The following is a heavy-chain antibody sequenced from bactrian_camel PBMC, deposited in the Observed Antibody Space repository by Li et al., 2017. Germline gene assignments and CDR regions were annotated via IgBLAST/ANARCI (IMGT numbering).Heavy chain of an antibody. D-gene: IGHD4*01. CDR2: IDYVGVA. V-gene: IGHV3S40*01. CDR1: GFTFSNYH. J-gene: IGHJ4*01. Sequence: VQLVESGGGLVQPGGSLRLSCAASGFTFSNYHISWVRQAPGKGLGWVSAIDYVGVAYYVDSVRGRFTISRDNANNAVYLQMNHLKTEDTAMYFCARGVAIGESLSTLRRGQGTQVTVS.